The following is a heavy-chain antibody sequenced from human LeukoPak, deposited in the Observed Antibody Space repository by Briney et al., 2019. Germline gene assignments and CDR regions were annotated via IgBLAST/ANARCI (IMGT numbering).Heavy chain of an antibody. CDR3: ARDRLGYCSSTSCYGSVGVVDY. J-gene: IGHJ4*02. CDR2: INTNTGNP. Sequence: ASVKVSCKASGYTFTSYAMNWVRQAPGQGLEWMGWINTNTGNPTYAQGFTGRFVFSLDTSVSTAYLQISSLKAEDTAVYYCARDRLGYCSSTSCYGSVGVVDYWGQGTLVTVSS. V-gene: IGHV7-4-1*02. D-gene: IGHD2-2*03. CDR1: GYTFTSYA.